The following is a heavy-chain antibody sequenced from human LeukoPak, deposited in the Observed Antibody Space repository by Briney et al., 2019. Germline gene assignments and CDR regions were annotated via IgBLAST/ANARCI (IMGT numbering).Heavy chain of an antibody. CDR2: IYYSGST. D-gene: IGHD3-9*01. J-gene: IGHJ5*02. Sequence: SETLSLTCTVSGGSISSYYWSWIRQPPGKGLEWIGYIYYSGSTNYNPSLKSRVTISVDTSKNQFSLKLSSVTAADTAVYYCARQSRRTYYDILTGYYWGFDPWGQGTLVTVSS. CDR1: GGSISSYY. V-gene: IGHV4-59*08. CDR3: ARQSRRTYYDILTGYYWGFDP.